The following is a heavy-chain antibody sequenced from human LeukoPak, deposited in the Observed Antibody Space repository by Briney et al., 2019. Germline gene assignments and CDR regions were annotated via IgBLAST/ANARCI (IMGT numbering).Heavy chain of an antibody. V-gene: IGHV5-51*01. D-gene: IGHD2-21*02. CDR3: ARHILAYCGGDCSDAFDI. Sequence: GESLKISCKGSGYSFNTYWIGWVRQLPGKGLEWMGIIYPGDSDTKYSPSFQGQVTISADKSISTAYLQWSSLKASDTAMYYCARHILAYCGGDCSDAFDIWGQGTMVTVSS. CDR1: GYSFNTYW. CDR2: IYPGDSDT. J-gene: IGHJ3*02.